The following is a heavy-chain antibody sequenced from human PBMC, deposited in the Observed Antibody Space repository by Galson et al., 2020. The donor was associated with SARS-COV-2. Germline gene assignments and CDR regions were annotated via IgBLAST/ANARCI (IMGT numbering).Heavy chain of an antibody. D-gene: IGHD3-10*01. CDR3: ARVRPGYFDY. CDR2: IKKDGSDT. Sequence: QLGESKKISCATSGNIISNHCMTWLHQATAKGLKWVPNIKKDGSDTYYVDSVKGRFTISSDNARDSLYLQMNSLKAEDTAVYYCARVRPGYFDYWGQGSLVIVSS. V-gene: IGHV3-7*02. CDR1: GNIISNHC. J-gene: IGHJ4*02.